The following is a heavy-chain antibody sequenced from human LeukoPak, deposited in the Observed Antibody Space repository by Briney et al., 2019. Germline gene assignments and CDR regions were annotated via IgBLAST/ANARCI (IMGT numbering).Heavy chain of an antibody. D-gene: IGHD6-19*01. J-gene: IGHJ4*02. CDR3: ARDGVAGGFDF. Sequence: SETLSPTCTVSGGSIDSYYWNWIRQAPGKGLEWIGYIHYSGSTNHNSSLKSRVTISVDTYKNQYSLKLNSVTAADTAVYYCARDGVAGGFDFWGQGTLVTVSS. CDR2: IHYSGST. CDR1: GGSIDSYY. V-gene: IGHV4-59*01.